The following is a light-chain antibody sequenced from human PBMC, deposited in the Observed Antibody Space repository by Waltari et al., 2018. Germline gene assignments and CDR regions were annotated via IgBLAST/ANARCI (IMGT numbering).Light chain of an antibody. CDR2: DVT. V-gene: IGLV2-14*01. CDR1: SSDIGYYNY. J-gene: IGLJ3*02. Sequence: QSALTQPASVSGSPGQSITISCTGTSSDIGYYNYVSWYQPPPGKAPKLIISDVTNRPSVVSNRFSGSKSGNTASLTIAGLQAEDECDYYCSSFTRSSTWVFGGGTKLTVL. CDR3: SSFTRSSTWV.